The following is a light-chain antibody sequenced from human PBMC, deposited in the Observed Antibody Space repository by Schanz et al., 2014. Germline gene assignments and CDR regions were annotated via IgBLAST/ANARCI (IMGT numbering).Light chain of an antibody. V-gene: IGLV2-14*03. Sequence: QSALTQPASVSGSPGQSITISCTGTISDVGGYNYVSWYQQHPGTAPKLMIYDVSNRPSGISSRFSGSKSGNTASLTISGLQAEDEAEYFCSSYTSSSTVVLFGGGTKLTVL. CDR1: ISDVGGYNY. CDR2: DVS. J-gene: IGLJ2*01. CDR3: SSYTSSSTVVL.